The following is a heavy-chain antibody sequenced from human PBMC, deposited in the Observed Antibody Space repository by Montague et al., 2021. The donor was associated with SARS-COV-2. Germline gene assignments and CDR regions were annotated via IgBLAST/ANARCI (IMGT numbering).Heavy chain of an antibody. Sequence: SETLSLTCTVSGGSISSSNYFWGWIRQPPGKGLEWIGSIYFGGGTYYNPSLKSRVTISVDTSKNQFSLKLSSVTAADTAVYYCARDMRIAMLVVVTREGLDDWGQGTTVSVSS. CDR2: IYFGGGT. CDR1: GGSISSSNYF. D-gene: IGHD3-22*01. CDR3: ARDMRIAMLVVVTREGLDD. V-gene: IGHV4-39*07. J-gene: IGHJ6*02.